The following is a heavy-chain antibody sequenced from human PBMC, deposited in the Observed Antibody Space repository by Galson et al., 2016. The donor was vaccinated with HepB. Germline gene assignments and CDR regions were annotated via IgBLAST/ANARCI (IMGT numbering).Heavy chain of an antibody. J-gene: IGHJ4*02. CDR3: ARLPRGVVVVASYFDY. Sequence: QSGAEVKKPGESLKISCKDSGYSSTSYWIGWVRQMPGKGLEWMGIIYPGDSDTRYSPSFQGQVTISADKSISTAYLQWSSLKASDTAMYYCARLPRGVVVVASYFDYWGQGTLVTVSS. CDR1: GYSSTSYW. D-gene: IGHD2-15*01. CDR2: IYPGDSDT. V-gene: IGHV5-51*01.